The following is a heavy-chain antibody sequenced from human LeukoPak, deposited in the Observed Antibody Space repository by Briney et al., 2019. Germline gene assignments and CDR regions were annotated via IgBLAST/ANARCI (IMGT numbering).Heavy chain of an antibody. CDR1: GFTYSSYS. V-gene: IGHV3-21*01. Sequence: PGGSLRLXCAASGFTYSSYSMNWVRLAPGKGLEWVSSISSSSSYIYYADSVKGRFTISRDNAKNSLYLQMNSLRAEDTAVYYCARFVPFDYWGQGTLVTVSS. J-gene: IGHJ4*02. CDR2: ISSSSSYI. CDR3: ARFVPFDY. D-gene: IGHD2-21*01.